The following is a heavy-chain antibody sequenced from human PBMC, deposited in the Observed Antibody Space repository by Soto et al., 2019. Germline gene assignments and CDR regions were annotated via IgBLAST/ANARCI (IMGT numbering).Heavy chain of an antibody. CDR3: ARRNIVIPNWFDP. J-gene: IGHJ5*02. CDR2: IYYSGNT. Sequence: SETLSLTCTVSGGSISSSSYYWGWIRQPPGKGLEWIGSIYYSGNTYYNPSLKSRVTLSVDSSKNQFSLKLSSVTAADTAVYYCARRNIVIPNWFDPWGQGTLVTVSS. D-gene: IGHD2-15*01. CDR1: GGSISSSSYY. V-gene: IGHV4-39*01.